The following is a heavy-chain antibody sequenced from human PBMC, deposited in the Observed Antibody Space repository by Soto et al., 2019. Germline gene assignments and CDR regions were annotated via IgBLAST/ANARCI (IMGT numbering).Heavy chain of an antibody. CDR2: INHSGST. V-gene: IGHV4-34*01. CDR3: ARGFSMVRGVTRWFDP. D-gene: IGHD3-10*01. J-gene: IGHJ5*02. Sequence: PSETLSLTCAFYGGSFSGYYWSWIRQPPGKGLEWIGEINHSGSTNYNPSLKSRVTISVDTSKNQFSLKLSSVTAADTAVYYCARGFSMVRGVTRWFDPWGQGTLVTVSS. CDR1: GGSFSGYY.